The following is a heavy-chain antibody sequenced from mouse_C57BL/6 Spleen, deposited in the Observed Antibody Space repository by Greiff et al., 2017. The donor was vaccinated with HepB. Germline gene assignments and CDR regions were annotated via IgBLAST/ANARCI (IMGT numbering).Heavy chain of an antibody. V-gene: IGHV12-3*01. D-gene: IGHD1-1*01. CDR3: AGVSGSGSSCDWYFDV. CDR2: ITHSGET. Sequence: VKLQESGPGLVKPSQSLFLTCSITGFPITSGYYWIWIRQSPGKPLEWMGYITHSGETFYNPSLQSPISITRETSKNQFFLQLNSVTTEDTVMYYCAGVSGSGSSCDWYFDVWGTGTTVTVSS. CDR1: GFPITSGYY. J-gene: IGHJ1*03.